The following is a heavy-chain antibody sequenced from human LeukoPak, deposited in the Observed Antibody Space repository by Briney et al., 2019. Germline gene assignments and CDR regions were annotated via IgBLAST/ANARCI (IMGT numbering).Heavy chain of an antibody. CDR3: ARGIGSQLRSGWFDP. CDR2: IYSGGNT. Sequence: TGGSLRLSCAASGFTVSSNYMSWVRQAPGKGLEWVSVIYSGGNTYYADSVEGRFTISRDNSKNTLYLQMSSLRAEDTAVYYCARGIGSQLRSGWFDPWGQGTLVTVSS. D-gene: IGHD3-3*01. J-gene: IGHJ5*02. CDR1: GFTVSSNY. V-gene: IGHV3-66*01.